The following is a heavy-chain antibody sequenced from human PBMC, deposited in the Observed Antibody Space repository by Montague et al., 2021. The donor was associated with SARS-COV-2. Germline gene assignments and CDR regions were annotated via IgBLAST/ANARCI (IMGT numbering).Heavy chain of an antibody. CDR2: IYYSKGT. V-gene: IGHV4-61*03. CDR3: ARAQSTCFIANCVNYFDF. D-gene: IGHD1-1*01. Sequence: SETLSLTCTVSGVVVRRRRSEENTYELQTPLKFVGSIYYSKGTKYSPSLKSRVTISVDTSKNHFSLKLRSVTAADTAVYYCARAQSTCFIANCVNYFDFWGLGALVTVSS. J-gene: IGHJ4*02. CDR1: GVVVRRRRS.